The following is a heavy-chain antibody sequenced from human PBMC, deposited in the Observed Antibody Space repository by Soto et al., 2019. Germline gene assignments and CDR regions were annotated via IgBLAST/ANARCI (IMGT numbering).Heavy chain of an antibody. J-gene: IGHJ4*02. D-gene: IGHD3-22*01. CDR3: ARDQAYYYDSSGYYPLDY. V-gene: IGHV3-11*06. Sequence: GGSLRLSCASSGFTFSDYYMSWIRQAPGKGLEWVSYISYSSSYTNYADSVKGRFTISRDNAKNSLYLQMNSLRAEDTAVYYCARDQAYYYDSSGYYPLDYWGQGTLVTVSS. CDR2: ISYSSSYT. CDR1: GFTFSDYY.